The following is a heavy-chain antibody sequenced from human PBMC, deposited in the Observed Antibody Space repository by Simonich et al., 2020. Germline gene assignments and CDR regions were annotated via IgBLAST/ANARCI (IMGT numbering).Heavy chain of an antibody. CDR3: ARHDRWLQFYFDY. Sequence: QVQLQESGPGLVKPSETLSLTCTVSGGSISSYYWSWIRPPPGKGLEWIGYLYYSGSTNYNPSLKSRVTISVDTSKNQFSLKLSSVTAADTAVYYCARHDRWLQFYFDYWGQGTLVTVSS. J-gene: IGHJ4*02. CDR2: LYYSGST. V-gene: IGHV4-59*08. D-gene: IGHD5-12*01. CDR1: GGSISSYY.